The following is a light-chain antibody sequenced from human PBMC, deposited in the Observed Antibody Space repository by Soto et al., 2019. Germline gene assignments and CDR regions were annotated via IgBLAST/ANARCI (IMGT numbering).Light chain of an antibody. J-gene: IGKJ1*01. CDR3: QQSYSAWS. V-gene: IGKV1-39*01. CDR1: QSISSY. CDR2: TAS. Sequence: DIQMTQSPSSLSASIGDRVTITVRASQSISSYLNWYQQKPGKAPKLLIYTASSLKSGVPSRFSGSGSGTDFTLTISSLQPEDFATYYCQQSYSAWSFGQGTKVDI.